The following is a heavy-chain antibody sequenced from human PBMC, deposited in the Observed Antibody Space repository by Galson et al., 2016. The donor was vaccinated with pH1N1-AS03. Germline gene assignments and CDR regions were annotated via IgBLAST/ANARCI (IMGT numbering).Heavy chain of an antibody. CDR2: ISGNGFST. D-gene: IGHD2-8*02. Sequence: SLRLSCAASGFTFSSYAMFWVRQAPGKGLEYVSAISGNGFSTYYANSVKGRFTISRDNSKSTLFLQMGSLRPEDRAVYYCARGPVSDSNYWFPPPDYWGQGTLVTVSS. CDR3: ARGPVSDSNYWFPPPDY. J-gene: IGHJ4*02. V-gene: IGHV3-64*01. CDR1: GFTFSSYA.